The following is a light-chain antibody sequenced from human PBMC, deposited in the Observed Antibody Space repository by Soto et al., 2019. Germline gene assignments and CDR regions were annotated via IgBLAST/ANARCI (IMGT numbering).Light chain of an antibody. CDR2: GAS. J-gene: IGKJ1*01. CDR3: QQYNNWPRT. Sequence: EIVMTQSPATLSVSPGERDTLSCMASQSVSSDLAWYHQKPGQAPRLLIYGASTRATGIPARFSGSGSGTEFTLTINSLQSEDFAVYYCQQYNNWPRTFGQGTKVDIK. CDR1: QSVSSD. V-gene: IGKV3-15*01.